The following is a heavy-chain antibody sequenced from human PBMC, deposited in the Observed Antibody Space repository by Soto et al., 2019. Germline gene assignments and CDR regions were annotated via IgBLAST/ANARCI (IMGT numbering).Heavy chain of an antibody. CDR3: AKDTGGRFPYCFDY. D-gene: IGHD1-26*01. CDR2: ISYDGSNK. CDR1: GFTFSSYG. Sequence: QVQLVESGGGVVQPGRSLRLSCAASGFTFSSYGMHWVRQAPGKGLEWVAVISYDGSNKYYADSVKGRFTISRDNSKNTLYLQMNSLRAEDTAVYYCAKDTGGRFPYCFDYWGQGTLVTVSS. J-gene: IGHJ4*02. V-gene: IGHV3-30*18.